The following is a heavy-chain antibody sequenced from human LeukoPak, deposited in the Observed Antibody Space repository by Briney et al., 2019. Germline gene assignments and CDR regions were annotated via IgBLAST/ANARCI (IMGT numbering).Heavy chain of an antibody. V-gene: IGHV4-59*01. CDR3: AREVLVLYGMDV. D-gene: IGHD2/OR15-2a*01. CDR2: IYYSGST. CDR1: GGSIGSYY. Sequence: PSETLSLTCTVSGGSIGSYYWSWIRQPPGKGLEWIGYIYYSGSTNYNPSLKSRVTISVDTSKNQFSLKLSSVTAADTAVYYCAREVLVLYGMDVWGQGTTVTVSS. J-gene: IGHJ6*02.